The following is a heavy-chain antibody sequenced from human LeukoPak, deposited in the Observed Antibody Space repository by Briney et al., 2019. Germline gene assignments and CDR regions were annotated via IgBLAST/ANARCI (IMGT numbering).Heavy chain of an antibody. CDR3: ARGSGSYYDY. Sequence: AGESLKISCKASGYSFTNYWIGWVRQIPGKGLEWMGIMFPADSETKYSPSFQGQVTISADKSTSTAYLQWSSLKASDTAMYYCARGSGSYYDYWGQGTLVTVSS. CDR1: GYSFTNYW. CDR2: MFPADSET. J-gene: IGHJ4*02. V-gene: IGHV5-51*01. D-gene: IGHD3-10*01.